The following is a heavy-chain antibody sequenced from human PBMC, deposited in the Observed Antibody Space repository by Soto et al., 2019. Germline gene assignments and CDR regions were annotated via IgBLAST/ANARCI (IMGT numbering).Heavy chain of an antibody. CDR3: AKCHPSVGITSSIRWFDP. D-gene: IGHD6-6*01. CDR1: GYTFTSYG. CDR2: ISAYNGNT. V-gene: IGHV1-18*01. J-gene: IGHJ5*02. Sequence: ASVKVSCKASGYTFTSYGISWVRQAPGQGLEWMGWISAYNGNTNYSQKLQGRVTMTTDTSTSTAYMELRSLRSDDTAVYYCAKCHPSVGITSSIRWFDPWGQGTVVTVSS.